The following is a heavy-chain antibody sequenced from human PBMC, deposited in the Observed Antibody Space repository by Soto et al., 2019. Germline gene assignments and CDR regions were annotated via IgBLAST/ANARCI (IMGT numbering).Heavy chain of an antibody. V-gene: IGHV1-8*01. CDR1: GYTVTSDD. D-gene: IGHD3-3*01. CDR3: ARGKYDFWSGYEDYYYYMDV. CDR2: MNPNSGNT. Sequence: ASVKVSCKASGYTVTSDDINWVRQAPGQGLEWMGWMNPNSGNTGYAQKFQGRVTMTRNTSISTAYMELSSLRSEDTAVYYCARGKYDFWSGYEDYYYYMDVWGKGTTVTVSS. J-gene: IGHJ6*03.